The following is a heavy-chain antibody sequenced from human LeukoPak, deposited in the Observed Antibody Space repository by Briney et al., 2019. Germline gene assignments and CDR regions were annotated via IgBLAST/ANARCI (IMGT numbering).Heavy chain of an antibody. CDR1: GGSLSIYY. CDR2: IYYRGST. D-gene: IGHD3-10*01. J-gene: IGHJ5*02. Sequence: SETLSHTRTLCGGSLSIYYGSSIRHPPGKGLEGSGYIYYRGSTNYNPSLKSRVTISVDTSKNQFSLQLSSVTAADTAVYYCARDLAAWFGEYLWFDPWGQGTLVTVSS. V-gene: IGHV4-59*01. CDR3: ARDLAAWFGEYLWFDP.